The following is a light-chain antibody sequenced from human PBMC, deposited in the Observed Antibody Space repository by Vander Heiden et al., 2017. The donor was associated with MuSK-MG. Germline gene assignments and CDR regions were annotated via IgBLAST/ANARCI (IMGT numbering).Light chain of an antibody. CDR3: ASESLDTTLV. Sequence: QSALTQPASVSGSPGQSITISCTGTNSDIGAHDYVSWYQQQPGRAPKLLVYEALYRTSGMSGRFSGSKSVNTASLTISGLQPEDEATYYCASESLDTTLVFGGGTEATVL. CDR2: EAL. J-gene: IGLJ2*01. V-gene: IGLV2-14*03. CDR1: NSDIGAHDY.